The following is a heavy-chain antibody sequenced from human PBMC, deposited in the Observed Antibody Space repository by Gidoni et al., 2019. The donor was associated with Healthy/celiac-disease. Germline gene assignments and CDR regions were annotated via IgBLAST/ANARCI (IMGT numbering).Heavy chain of an antibody. V-gene: IGHV3-21*01. J-gene: IGHJ4*02. Sequence: EVQLVESGGGLVKPGGSLRLSCSASGFTFSSYSMNWVRQAPGKGLEWVSSISSSSSYIYYADSVKGRFTISRDNAKNSLYLQMNSLRAEDTAVYYCARDRQVGAMDCWGQGTLVTVSS. D-gene: IGHD1-26*01. CDR2: ISSSSSYI. CDR3: ARDRQVGAMDC. CDR1: GFTFSSYS.